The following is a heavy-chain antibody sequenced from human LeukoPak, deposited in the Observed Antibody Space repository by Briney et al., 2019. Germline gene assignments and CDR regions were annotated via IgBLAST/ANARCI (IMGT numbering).Heavy chain of an antibody. V-gene: IGHV3-74*01. CDR2: INNDGSST. CDR1: GFTFSSCW. Sequence: PGGSLRLSCAASGFTFSSCWMHWVRQAPGKGLVWVSRINNDGSSTSYADSVKGRFTISRDNAKNTLYLQMNSLRAEDTAVYYCARGRQKPIYGVDYWGQGTLVTVSS. J-gene: IGHJ4*02. CDR3: ARGRQKPIYGVDY. D-gene: IGHD2/OR15-2a*01.